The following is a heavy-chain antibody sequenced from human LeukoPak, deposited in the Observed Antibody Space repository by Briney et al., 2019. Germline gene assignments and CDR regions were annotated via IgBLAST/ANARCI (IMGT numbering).Heavy chain of an antibody. D-gene: IGHD3-10*01. CDR2: ISAYNGNT. V-gene: IGHV1-18*01. CDR3: ARALDYYGSGSYWYYYYYGMDV. J-gene: IGHJ6*02. CDR1: GGTFSSYA. Sequence: ASVKVSCKASGGTFSSYAISWVRQAPGQGLEWMGWISAYNGNTNYAQKLQGRVTMTTDTSTSTAYMELRSLRSDDTAVYYCARALDYYGSGSYWYYYYYGMDVWGQGTTVIVSS.